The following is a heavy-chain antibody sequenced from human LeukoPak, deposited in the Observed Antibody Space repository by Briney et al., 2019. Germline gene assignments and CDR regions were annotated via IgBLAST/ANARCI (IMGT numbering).Heavy chain of an antibody. CDR1: GGTFSSYA. V-gene: IGHV1-69*01. CDR3: ARGYCSSTTENYYYYYMDV. CDR2: IIPIFGTA. D-gene: IGHD2-2*01. J-gene: IGHJ6*03. Sequence: SVKVSCKASGGTFSSYAISWVRQAPGQGLEWMGGIIPIFGTANYAQKFQGRVTITADESTSTAYMELSSLRSEDTAVYYCARGYCSSTTENYYYYYMDVWGKGTTVTVSS.